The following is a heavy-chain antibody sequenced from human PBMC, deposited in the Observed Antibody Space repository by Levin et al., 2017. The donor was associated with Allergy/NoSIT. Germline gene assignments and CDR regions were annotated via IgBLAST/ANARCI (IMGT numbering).Heavy chain of an antibody. CDR3: AREWVGVAGKGWFDP. D-gene: IGHD3-10*01. V-gene: IGHV1-69*13. CDR2: IIPIFGTA. CDR1: GGTFSSYA. Sequence: SVKVSCKASGGTFSSYAISWVRQAPGQRLEWMGGIIPIFGTANYAQKFQGRVTITADESTSTAYMELSSLRSEDTAVYYCAREWVGVAGKGWFDPWGQGTLVTVSS. J-gene: IGHJ5*02.